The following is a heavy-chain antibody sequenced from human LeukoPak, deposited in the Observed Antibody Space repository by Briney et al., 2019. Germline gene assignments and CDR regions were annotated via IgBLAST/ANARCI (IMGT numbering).Heavy chain of an antibody. CDR3: ARAQGRWFGELNWLDP. Sequence: GGSLRLSCAASGFTFSSYSMNWVRQAPGKGLEWVSSISSSSYIYYADSVKGRFTISRDNAKNSLYLQMDSLRVEDTAVYYCARAQGRWFGELNWLDPWGQGTLVTVSS. CDR2: ISSSSYI. V-gene: IGHV3-21*01. CDR1: GFTFSSYS. D-gene: IGHD3-10*01. J-gene: IGHJ5*02.